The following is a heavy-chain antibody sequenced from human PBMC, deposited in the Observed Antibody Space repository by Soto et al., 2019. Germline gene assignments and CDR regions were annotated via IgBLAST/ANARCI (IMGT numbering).Heavy chain of an antibody. CDR3: ANQRGSYYHAFDI. CDR1: GFTFSSYA. Sequence: EVQLLESGGGLVQPGGSLRLSCAASGFTFSSYAMSWVRQAPGKGLEWVSAISGSGGSTYYADSVKGRFTISRDNSKNTLYLQMNSLRAEDTAVYYCANQRGSYYHAFDIWGQGTMVTVSS. V-gene: IGHV3-23*01. J-gene: IGHJ3*02. CDR2: ISGSGGST. D-gene: IGHD1-26*01.